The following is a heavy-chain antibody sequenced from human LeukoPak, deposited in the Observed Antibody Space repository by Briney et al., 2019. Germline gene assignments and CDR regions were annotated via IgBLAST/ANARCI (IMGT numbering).Heavy chain of an antibody. D-gene: IGHD5-18*01. Sequence: PSETLSLTCTVSGGSISSYYWSWIRQPPGKGLEWIGYIYYSGSTNYNPSLKSRVTISVDTSKNQFSLKLSSVTAADTAVYYCARHVRGYSYGYESESFDYWGQGTLVTVSS. V-gene: IGHV4-59*08. CDR1: GGSISSYY. CDR2: IYYSGST. J-gene: IGHJ4*02. CDR3: ARHVRGYSYGYESESFDY.